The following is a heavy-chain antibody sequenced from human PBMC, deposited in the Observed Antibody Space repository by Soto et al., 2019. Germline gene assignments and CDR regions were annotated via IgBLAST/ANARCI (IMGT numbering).Heavy chain of an antibody. Sequence: ASVKVSCKASGYTLTNYAISWVRQAPGQGPEWMGWINTYNGNSNYAQKFQGRVTMTRNTSISTAYMELSSLRSEDTAVYYCARGDYGDYERWGQGTLVTVSS. J-gene: IGHJ4*02. CDR3: ARGDYGDYER. CDR1: GYTLTNYA. V-gene: IGHV1-8*02. D-gene: IGHD4-17*01. CDR2: INTYNGNS.